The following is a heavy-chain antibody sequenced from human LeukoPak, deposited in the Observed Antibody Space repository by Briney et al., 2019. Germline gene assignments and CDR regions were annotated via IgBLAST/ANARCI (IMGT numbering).Heavy chain of an antibody. CDR2: IWYDGSNK. CDR1: GFTFSYYG. J-gene: IGHJ4*02. Sequence: GGSLRLSCAAPGFTFSYYGFHWVRQAPDKGLEWVALIWYDGSNKYYADSVKGRFTISRDNSKNTLYLQMNSLRAEDTAVYYCARDLGTTNYYFDYWGQGTLVTVSS. D-gene: IGHD1-26*01. V-gene: IGHV3-33*01. CDR3: ARDLGTTNYYFDY.